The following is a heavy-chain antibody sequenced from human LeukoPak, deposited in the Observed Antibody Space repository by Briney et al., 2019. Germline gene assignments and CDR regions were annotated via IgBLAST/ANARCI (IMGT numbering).Heavy chain of an antibody. CDR3: ARDPSFWSGYYSPAFDI. CDR1: GDSISSYY. CDR2: IYYSGST. Sequence: RPSETLSLTCTVSGDSISSYYWSWIRQPPGKGLEWIGYIYYSGSTNYNPSLKSRVTISVDTSKNQFSLKLSSVTAADTAVYYCARDPSFWSGYYSPAFDIWGQGTMVTVSS. J-gene: IGHJ3*02. V-gene: IGHV4-59*01. D-gene: IGHD3-3*01.